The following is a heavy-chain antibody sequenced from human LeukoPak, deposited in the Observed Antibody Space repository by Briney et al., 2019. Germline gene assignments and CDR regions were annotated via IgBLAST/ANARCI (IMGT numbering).Heavy chain of an antibody. CDR1: GYSISSGYY. D-gene: IGHD2-2*01. CDR3: ARDAVVPASLLDY. J-gene: IGHJ4*02. CDR2: IYRSGST. V-gene: IGHV4-38-2*02. Sequence: SETLSLTCTVSGYSISSGYYWGWIRQPPGKGLEWIGSIYRSGSTYYNPSLKSRVTISVDTSKNQFSLKLTSVTAADTAVYYCARDAVVPASLLDYWGQGTLVTVSS.